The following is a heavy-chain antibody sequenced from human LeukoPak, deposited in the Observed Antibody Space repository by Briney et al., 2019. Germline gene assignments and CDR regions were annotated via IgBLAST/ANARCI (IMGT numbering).Heavy chain of an antibody. CDR3: ARANTAMVGRYFDL. J-gene: IGHJ2*01. V-gene: IGHV4-34*01. CDR1: GGSFSGYY. D-gene: IGHD5-18*01. CDR2: INHSGST. Sequence: SETLSLICAVYGGSFSGYYWSWIRQPPGKGLEWIGEINHSGSTNYNPSLKSRVTISVDTSKNQFSLKLSSVTAADTAVYYCARANTAMVGRYFDLWGRGTLVTVSS.